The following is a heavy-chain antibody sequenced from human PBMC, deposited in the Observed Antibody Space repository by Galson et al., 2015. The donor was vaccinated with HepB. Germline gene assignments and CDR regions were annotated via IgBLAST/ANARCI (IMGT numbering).Heavy chain of an antibody. D-gene: IGHD4/OR15-4a*01. CDR2: ISAYGGNT. J-gene: IGHJ4*02. CDR3: ARDRDYRFDY. V-gene: IGHV1-18*04. Sequence: SVKVSCKASGYTFTSNGISWVRQTPRQGLEWLGWISAYGGNTKYAQKYQGRITLTRDTSTSTPYVELRSLRSYDTAVSDSARDRDYRFDYWGQGTLVTISS. CDR1: GYTFTSNG.